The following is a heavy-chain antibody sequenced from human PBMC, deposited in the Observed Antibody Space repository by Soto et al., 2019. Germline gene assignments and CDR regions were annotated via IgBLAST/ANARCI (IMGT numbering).Heavy chain of an antibody. Sequence: GGSMRLSCVASGFTFSNFWMSWVRQVPGKGLEWVANIKADGSEKRYVDSVKGRLIISRDNAKNSVYLQMNSLRVEDTALYYGGGDEVRNGVGVWGQGTTVTVSS. CDR2: IKADGSEK. CDR1: GFTFSNFW. J-gene: IGHJ6*02. V-gene: IGHV3-7*01. CDR3: GGDEVRNGVGV.